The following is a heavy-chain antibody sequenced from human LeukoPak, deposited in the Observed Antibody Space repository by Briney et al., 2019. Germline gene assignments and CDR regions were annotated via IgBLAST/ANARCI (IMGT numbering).Heavy chain of an antibody. CDR3: ARDQSRVGGTHPGDY. V-gene: IGHV1-2*02. CDR2: INPNSGGT. CDR1: GYTFTAYY. D-gene: IGHD1-26*01. Sequence: ASVKVSCKASGYTFTAYYMHWVRQVPGQGLEWMGWINPNSGGTNYAQKLQGRVTMTTDTSTSTAYMELWSLRSDDTAVYYCARDQSRVGGTHPGDYWGQGTLVTVSS. J-gene: IGHJ4*02.